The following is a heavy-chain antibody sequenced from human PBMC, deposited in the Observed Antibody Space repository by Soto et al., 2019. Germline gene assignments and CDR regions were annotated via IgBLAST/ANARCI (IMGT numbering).Heavy chain of an antibody. Sequence: GESLKISCKGSGYAFPNYWIGWLRQMPGKGLEWMGMVYPAGSETRYSPSFEGQVTSSADRSTNTAYVQWSRLKASETAMFYCERFIHYESPHGYIIDYWGQGTLVTVSS. V-gene: IGHV5-51*01. CDR2: VYPAGSET. CDR1: GYAFPNYW. CDR3: ERFIHYESPHGYIIDY. J-gene: IGHJ4*02. D-gene: IGHD3-22*01.